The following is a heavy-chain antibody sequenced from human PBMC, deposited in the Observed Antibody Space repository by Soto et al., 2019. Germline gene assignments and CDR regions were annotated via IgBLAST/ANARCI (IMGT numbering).Heavy chain of an antibody. Sequence: LGGSLRLSCAASGFTFDDYAMHWVRQAPGKGLEWVSGISWNSGSIGYADSVKGRFTISRDNAKKSLYLQMNSLRAEDTALYYCAKDMGGSGSPDYYYYGMDVWGQGTTVTVSS. J-gene: IGHJ6*02. D-gene: IGHD3-10*01. CDR3: AKDMGGSGSPDYYYYGMDV. CDR1: GFTFDDYA. V-gene: IGHV3-9*01. CDR2: ISWNSGSI.